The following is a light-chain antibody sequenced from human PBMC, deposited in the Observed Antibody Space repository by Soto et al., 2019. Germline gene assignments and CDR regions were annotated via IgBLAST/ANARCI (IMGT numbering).Light chain of an antibody. V-gene: IGKV1-39*01. Sequence: DIQMTQSPSSLSASVGDRVTITCRASQSITTCLSWYNQKPGRAPNLLIYGASSLRSVVPSRFSGSGSGTDFTLTITSLQPEDFGTYYCQQSYSASITFGQGTRLDVK. CDR3: QQSYSASIT. J-gene: IGKJ5*01. CDR2: GAS. CDR1: QSITTC.